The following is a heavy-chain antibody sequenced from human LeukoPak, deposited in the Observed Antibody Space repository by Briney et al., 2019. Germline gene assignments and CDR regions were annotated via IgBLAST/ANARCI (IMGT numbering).Heavy chain of an antibody. CDR2: INPNSGGT. CDR1: GYTFTGYY. J-gene: IGHJ4*02. CDR3: ARREQWLVGDDY. Sequence: ASVKVSCKASGYTFTGYYMHWVRQAPGQGLEWMGWINPNSGGTNYAQKFQGRVTMTRDTSISTAYMELRSLRSDDTAVYYCARREQWLVGDDYWGQGTLVTVSS. V-gene: IGHV1-2*02. D-gene: IGHD6-19*01.